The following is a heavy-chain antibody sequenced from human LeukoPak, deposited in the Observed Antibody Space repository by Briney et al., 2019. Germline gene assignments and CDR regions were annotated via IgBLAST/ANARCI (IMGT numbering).Heavy chain of an antibody. CDR3: ARESWSSSWPPYYYYMDV. CDR2: IYTSGST. D-gene: IGHD6-13*01. V-gene: IGHV4-61*02. Sequence: SETLSLTCTVSGGSISSGSYYWSWIRQPAGKGLEWIGRIYTSGSTNYNPSLKSRVTISVDTSKNQFSLKLSSVTAADTAVYYCARESWSSSWPPYYYYMDVWGKGTTVTVSS. CDR1: GGSISSGSYY. J-gene: IGHJ6*03.